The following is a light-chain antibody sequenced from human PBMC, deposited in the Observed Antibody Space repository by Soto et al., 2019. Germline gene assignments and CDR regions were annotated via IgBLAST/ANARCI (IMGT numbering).Light chain of an antibody. V-gene: IGLV1-44*01. CDR2: TND. CDR3: AAWAARLNAPV. Sequence: QSVLTQPPSASGTPGQRVTISCSGSNSNIGTNTVNWYQQLPGTAPKLLIYTNDQRPSGVPDRFSGSKSGTSASLAISGLQSEDEAVYYCAAWAARLNAPVFGGGTKVTVL. CDR1: NSNIGTNT. J-gene: IGLJ2*01.